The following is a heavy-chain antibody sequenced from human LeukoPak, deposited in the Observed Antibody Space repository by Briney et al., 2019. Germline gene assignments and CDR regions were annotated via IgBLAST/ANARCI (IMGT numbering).Heavy chain of an antibody. Sequence: SVKVSCKASGGTFSSYAISWVRQAPGQGLECMGGIIPIFGTANYAQKFQGGVTITADESTSTAYMELSSLRSEDTAVYYCARVRGKYCSSTSCYSFDYWGQGTLVTVSS. D-gene: IGHD2-2*01. CDR3: ARVRGKYCSSTSCYSFDY. J-gene: IGHJ4*02. CDR1: GGTFSSYA. CDR2: IIPIFGTA. V-gene: IGHV1-69*13.